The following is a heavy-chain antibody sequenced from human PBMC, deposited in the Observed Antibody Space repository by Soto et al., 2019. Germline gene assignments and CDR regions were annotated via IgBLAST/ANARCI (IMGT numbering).Heavy chain of an antibody. J-gene: IGHJ4*02. CDR1: GFTFSSYW. D-gene: IGHD3-3*01. CDR3: ARGWYYDFWSGYYIEAGENFDY. Sequence: GGSLRLSCAASGFTFSSYWMSWVRQAPGKGLEWVANIKQDGSEKYYVDSVKGRFTISRDNAKNSLYLQMNSLRAEDTAVYYCARGWYYDFWSGYYIEAGENFDYWGQGTLVTVSS. V-gene: IGHV3-7*01. CDR2: IKQDGSEK.